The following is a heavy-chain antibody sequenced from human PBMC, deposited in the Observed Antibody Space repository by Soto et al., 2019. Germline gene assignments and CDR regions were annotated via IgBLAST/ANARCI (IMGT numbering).Heavy chain of an antibody. D-gene: IGHD3-3*01. CDR1: GLTFGSYA. J-gene: IGHJ5*02. CDR3: ARDSRVFWSGYYP. Sequence: GGSLRLSCAVSGLTFGSYAMHWVRQAPGKGLEWVAVISYDGRKKNYVDSVKGRFTVSRDNSKNTLYLEMNSMRAEDTAVYYCARDSRVFWSGYYPWGQGTLVTVSS. CDR2: ISYDGRKK. V-gene: IGHV3-30*03.